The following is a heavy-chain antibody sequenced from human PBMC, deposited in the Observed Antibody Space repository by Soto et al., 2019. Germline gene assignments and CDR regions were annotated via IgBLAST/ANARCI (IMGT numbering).Heavy chain of an antibody. CDR1: GFTFSDYG. J-gene: IGHJ3*01. CDR3: EGRDEPFHV. Sequence: QVQLVESGGGVVQPGTSLRLSCVASGFTFSDYGIHWVRQAPGRGLEWVAVIWHDGSQKYLADSVRGRFTISRDNSKNSVYLQMNCLRAEDTAVDYCEGRDEPFHVWGQGTRVTVSS. V-gene: IGHV3-33*01. CDR2: IWHDGSQK.